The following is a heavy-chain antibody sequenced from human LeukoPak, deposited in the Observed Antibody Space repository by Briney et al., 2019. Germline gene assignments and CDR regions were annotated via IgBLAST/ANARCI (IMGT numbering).Heavy chain of an antibody. J-gene: IGHJ4*02. V-gene: IGHV1-18*01. CDR1: GYNFTSYG. CDR2: ISAYNGNT. Sequence: GASVKVSCKASGYNFTSYGITWVRQAPGQGLEWMGWISAYNGNTNYAQRLQGRVTMTRSTSISTAYMELSSLRSEDTAVYYCARGSNVWGSSLDYWGQGTLVTVSS. D-gene: IGHD3-16*01. CDR3: ARGSNVWGSSLDY.